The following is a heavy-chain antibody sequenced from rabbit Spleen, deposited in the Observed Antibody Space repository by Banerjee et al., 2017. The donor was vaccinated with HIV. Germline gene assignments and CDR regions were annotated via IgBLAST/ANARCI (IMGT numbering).Heavy chain of an antibody. CDR3: ARDDGSYDYIDGYFNL. V-gene: IGHV1S45*01. D-gene: IGHD6-1*01. Sequence: QEQLEESGGGLVKPEGSLTLTCKASGFSFSDRDVMCWVRQAPGKGLEWIACINTATTKAVYANWAKGRLTISKTSSTTVTLQMTSLTGADTATYFCARDDGSYDYIDGYFNLWGPGTLVTVS. CDR2: INTATTKA. CDR1: GFSFSDRDV. J-gene: IGHJ4*01.